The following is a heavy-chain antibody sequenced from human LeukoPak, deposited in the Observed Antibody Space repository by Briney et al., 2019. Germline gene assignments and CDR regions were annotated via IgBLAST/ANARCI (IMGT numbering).Heavy chain of an antibody. CDR2: IIPILGIA. V-gene: IGHV1-69*04. CDR1: GGTFSSYA. CDR3: ARRDAAMATGYYGMDV. D-gene: IGHD5-18*01. J-gene: IGHJ6*02. Sequence: SVKVSCKASGGTFSSYAISWVRQAPGQGLEWMGRIIPILGIANYAQKFQGRVTITADKSTSTAYMELSSLRSEDTAVYYCARRDAAMATGYYGMDVWGQGTTVTVSS.